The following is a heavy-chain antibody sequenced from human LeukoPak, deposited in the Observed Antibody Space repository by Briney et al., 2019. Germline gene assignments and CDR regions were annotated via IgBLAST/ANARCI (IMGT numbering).Heavy chain of an antibody. CDR3: AKGRSGYYYDY. CDR1: GFTSSSYA. CDR2: ISTSGGST. D-gene: IGHD3-22*01. J-gene: IGHJ4*02. Sequence: GGSLRLSCAASGFTSSSYAMSWVRQAPGKGLEWVSTISTSGGSTYYAESVKGRFTISRDNSKNTLYLQMDSLRAEDTAVYYCAKGRSGYYYDYWGQGTLVTVSS. V-gene: IGHV3-23*01.